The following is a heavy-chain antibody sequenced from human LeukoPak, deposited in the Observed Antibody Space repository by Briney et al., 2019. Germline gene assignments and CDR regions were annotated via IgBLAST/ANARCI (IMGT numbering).Heavy chain of an antibody. CDR3: ARGYAVGGLFDP. CDR1: GGTFSSYA. Sequence: SVKVSCKASGGTFSSYAVSWVRQATGQGLEWMGGIIPIFGTANYAQKFQGRVTITADESTSTAYMELSSLRSEDTAVYYCARGYAVGGLFDPWGQGTLVTVSS. CDR2: IIPIFGTA. V-gene: IGHV1-69*13. J-gene: IGHJ5*02. D-gene: IGHD2-8*01.